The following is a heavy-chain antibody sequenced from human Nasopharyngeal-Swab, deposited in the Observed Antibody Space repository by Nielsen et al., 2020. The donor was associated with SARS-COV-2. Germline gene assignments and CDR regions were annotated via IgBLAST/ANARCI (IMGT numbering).Heavy chain of an antibody. CDR2: ISSSSSYI. V-gene: IGHV3-21*01. CDR1: GFTFSSYS. Sequence: GESLKISCAASGFTFSSYSMNWVRQAPGKGLEWVSSISSSSSYIYYADSVKGRFTISRDNAKNSLYLQMNSLRAEDTAVYYCARSLIAAAGEHDAFDIWGQGTMATVSS. D-gene: IGHD6-13*01. J-gene: IGHJ3*02. CDR3: ARSLIAAAGEHDAFDI.